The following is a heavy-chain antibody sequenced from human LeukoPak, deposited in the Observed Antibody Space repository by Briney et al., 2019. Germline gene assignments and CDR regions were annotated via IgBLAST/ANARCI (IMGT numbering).Heavy chain of an antibody. CDR3: AKGDSGMVRRYYFDY. CDR1: GFTFSSYA. J-gene: IGHJ4*02. Sequence: GRSLRLSCAASGFTFSSYAMSWVRQAPGKGLEWVSLISGSGGDTNYADSVKGRLTISRDISKNTLYLQMNSLSAEDTAVYYCAKGDSGMVRRYYFDYWGQGTLVTVSS. D-gene: IGHD5-18*01. CDR2: ISGSGGDT. V-gene: IGHV3-23*01.